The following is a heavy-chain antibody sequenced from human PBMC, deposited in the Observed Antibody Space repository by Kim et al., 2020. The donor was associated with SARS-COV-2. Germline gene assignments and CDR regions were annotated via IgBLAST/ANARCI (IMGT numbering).Heavy chain of an antibody. D-gene: IGHD2-21*02. Sequence: ASVKVSCKASGYTFTSYAMNWVRQAPGQGPEWMGWINTNTGNPTYAQGFTGRFVFSLDTSVSTAYLQISSLKAEDTAVYYCATLDCGGDCSYFDYWGQGTLVTVSS. J-gene: IGHJ4*02. CDR2: INTNTGNP. CDR1: GYTFTSYA. CDR3: ATLDCGGDCSYFDY. V-gene: IGHV7-4-1*02.